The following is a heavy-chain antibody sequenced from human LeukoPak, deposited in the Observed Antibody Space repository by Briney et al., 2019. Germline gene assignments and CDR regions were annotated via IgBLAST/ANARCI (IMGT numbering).Heavy chain of an antibody. D-gene: IGHD3-22*01. V-gene: IGHV3-74*01. CDR3: ARESPGYYYDSSGYYPDY. CDR1: GFTFSSYW. Sequence: GGSLRLSCAASGFTFSSYWMHWVRQAPGKGLVWVSRINSDGSSTSYADSVKGRFTISRDNANNTLYLQMNSLRAEDTAVYYCARESPGYYYDSSGYYPDYWGQGTLVTVSS. CDR2: INSDGSST. J-gene: IGHJ4*02.